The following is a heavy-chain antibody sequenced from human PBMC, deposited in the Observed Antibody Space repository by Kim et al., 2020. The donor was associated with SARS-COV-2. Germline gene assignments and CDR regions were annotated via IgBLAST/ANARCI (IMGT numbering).Heavy chain of an antibody. Sequence: GGSLRLSCGSSGFTFSNYYMSWIRQAPGKGLERVSYINTNTYYANYADSVKGRFTISRDNPKNSLYLEMNSLRADDTAVYYCERLEYSYNNSGYFLDYWGKEILVTVSS. CDR2: INTNTYYA. CDR1: GFTFSNYY. J-gene: IGHJ4*02. CDR3: ERLEYSYNNSGYFLDY. V-gene: IGHV3-11*03. D-gene: IGHD3-22*01.